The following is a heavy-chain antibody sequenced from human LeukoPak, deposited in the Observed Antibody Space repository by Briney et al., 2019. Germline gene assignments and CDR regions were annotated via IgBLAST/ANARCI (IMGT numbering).Heavy chain of an antibody. D-gene: IGHD3-22*01. V-gene: IGHV3-23*01. Sequence: GGSLRLSCAASGFTLSSYAMSWVRQGPGKGLEWVSAISVSGNTYHADSVKGRFTISRDNSKNTLYLQMNSLRAEDTAVYYCAKDTKYYDSSGYYSGWGQGTLVTVSS. CDR1: GFTLSSYA. CDR3: AKDTKYYDSSGYYSG. J-gene: IGHJ4*02. CDR2: ISVSGNT.